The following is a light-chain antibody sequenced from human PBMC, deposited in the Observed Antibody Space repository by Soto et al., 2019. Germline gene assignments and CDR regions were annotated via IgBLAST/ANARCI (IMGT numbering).Light chain of an antibody. V-gene: IGKV2-30*02. Sequence: DVVMTQSPLSLPVTLGQPASISCRSSQSLVHSDGNTYLNWFQQRPGQSPRRLIYKVSNRDSGVPDRFSGSGSGTDFILKISRVEADDVGVYYCMQGTHSKIFGQGTKLEIK. CDR2: KVS. CDR3: MQGTHSKI. J-gene: IGKJ2*01. CDR1: QSLVHSDGNTY.